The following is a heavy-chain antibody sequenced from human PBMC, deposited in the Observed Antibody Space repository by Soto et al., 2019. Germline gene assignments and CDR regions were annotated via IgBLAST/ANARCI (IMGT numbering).Heavy chain of an antibody. Sequence: EVLLLDPGGGLVQPGGSLRLSCAASGFTFSNYAMTWVRQAPGQGPEWITTINNGGGGTYYSDSVTGRFTISRDNTKNKLYLQLNSLRAEDAAVYFCAKERLGRGIDYWGQGILVTVSS. CDR3: AKERLGRGIDY. J-gene: IGHJ4*02. D-gene: IGHD3-10*01. V-gene: IGHV3-23*01. CDR2: INNGGGGT. CDR1: GFTFSNYA.